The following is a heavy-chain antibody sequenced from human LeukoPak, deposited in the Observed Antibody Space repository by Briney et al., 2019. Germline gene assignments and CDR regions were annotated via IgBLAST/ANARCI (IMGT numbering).Heavy chain of an antibody. J-gene: IGHJ4*02. CDR1: GYTLTELS. CDR3: ATSYYYDSSGPHFDY. D-gene: IGHD3-22*01. CDR2: FDPEDGET. Sequence: ASVKVSCKVPGYTLTELSMHWVRQAPGKGLEWMGGFDPEDGETIYAQKFQGRVTMTEDTSTDTAYMELSSLRSEDTAVYYCATSYYYDSSGPHFDYWGQGTLVTVSS. V-gene: IGHV1-24*01.